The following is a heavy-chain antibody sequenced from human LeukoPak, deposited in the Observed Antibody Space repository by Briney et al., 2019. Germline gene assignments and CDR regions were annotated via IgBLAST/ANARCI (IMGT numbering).Heavy chain of an antibody. Sequence: GGSLRLSCEASGFTFSSYWMHWVRQVPGKGLVWVSRINGDGSSTTYADAVKGRFTISRDNAKNTLYLQMSSLRAEDTAVYYCARRGLVPASDIWGQGTMVTVAS. CDR2: INGDGSST. J-gene: IGHJ3*02. CDR3: ARRGLVPASDI. CDR1: GFTFSSYW. D-gene: IGHD2-2*01. V-gene: IGHV3-74*01.